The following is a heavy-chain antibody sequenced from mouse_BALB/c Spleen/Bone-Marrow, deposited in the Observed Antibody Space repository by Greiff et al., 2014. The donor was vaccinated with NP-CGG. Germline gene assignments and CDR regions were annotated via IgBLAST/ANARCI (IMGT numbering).Heavy chain of an antibody. Sequence: QVQLQQPGPGLVAPSQSLSISCTVSGFSLTSYGVHWGRQPPGKGLEWLGVIWADGSTNYNSALMSRLSISKDNSKSQVFLKMNSLQTDDTAMYYCARITTATGAMDYWGQGTSVTVSS. CDR2: IWADGST. J-gene: IGHJ4*01. CDR3: ARITTATGAMDY. D-gene: IGHD1-2*01. CDR1: GFSLTSYG. V-gene: IGHV2-9*02.